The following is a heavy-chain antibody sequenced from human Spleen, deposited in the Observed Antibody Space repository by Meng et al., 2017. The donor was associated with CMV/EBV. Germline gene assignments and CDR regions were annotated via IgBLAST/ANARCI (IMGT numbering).Heavy chain of an antibody. Sequence: CKASGGTISNDPIGWVRQAPGQGLEWMGRIIPILGIANYAQKFQGRVTITADKSTSTAYMELSSLRSEDTAVYYCARAPRDYGGSDYWGQGTLVTVSS. CDR2: IIPILGIA. J-gene: IGHJ4*02. CDR3: ARAPRDYGGSDY. D-gene: IGHD4-17*01. V-gene: IGHV1-69*04. CDR1: GGTISNDP.